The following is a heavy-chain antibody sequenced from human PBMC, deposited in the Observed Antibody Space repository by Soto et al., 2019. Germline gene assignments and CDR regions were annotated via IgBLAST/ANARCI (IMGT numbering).Heavy chain of an antibody. Sequence: AYVKVPCKASGNTFTSYDINWVRQATGHGLEWMGWINPNSGNIGYAQKFQGRVTMTRDTAIRTAYMEVSSLRSEDTAVYYCARGIFRSPGGSCYSYWGQGTLVTVSS. CDR3: ARGIFRSPGGSCYSY. CDR2: INPNSGNI. D-gene: IGHD2-15*01. CDR1: GNTFTSYD. J-gene: IGHJ4*02. V-gene: IGHV1-8*01.